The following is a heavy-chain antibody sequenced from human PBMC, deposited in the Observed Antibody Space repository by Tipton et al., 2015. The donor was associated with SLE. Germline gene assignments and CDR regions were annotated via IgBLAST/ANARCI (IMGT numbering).Heavy chain of an antibody. Sequence: SLRLSCAASGFTFSSYAMHWVRQAPGKGLEWVAVISYDGSNKYYADSVKGRFTISRDNSKNTLYLQMNSLRAEDTAVYYCARDLGEIVVVVAAQGTTGFDPWGQGTLVTVSS. CDR1: GFTFSSYA. CDR3: ARDLGEIVVVVAAQGTTGFDP. J-gene: IGHJ5*02. V-gene: IGHV3-30*04. CDR2: ISYDGSNK. D-gene: IGHD2-15*01.